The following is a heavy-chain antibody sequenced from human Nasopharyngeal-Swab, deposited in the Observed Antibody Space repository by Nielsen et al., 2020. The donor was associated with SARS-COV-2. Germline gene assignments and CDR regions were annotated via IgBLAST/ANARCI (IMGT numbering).Heavy chain of an antibody. D-gene: IGHD3-22*01. CDR1: GGTFSSYA. CDR3: ARVAQVVADEYYVDY. Sequence: SVKVSCKASGGTFSSYAISWVRQAPGQGLEWMGGIIPILGIANYAQKFQGRVTITADKSTSTAYMELSSLRSEDTAVYYCARVAQVVADEYYVDYWGQGTLVTVSS. V-gene: IGHV1-69*10. CDR2: IIPILGIA. J-gene: IGHJ4*02.